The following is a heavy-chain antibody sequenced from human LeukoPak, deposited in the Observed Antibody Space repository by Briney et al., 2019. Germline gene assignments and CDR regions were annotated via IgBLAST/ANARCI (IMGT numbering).Heavy chain of an antibody. CDR1: VVTFSSFA. D-gene: IGHD2-2*01. J-gene: IGHJ4*02. V-gene: IGHV3-23*01. CDR2: ISGSVGST. CDR3: AKSPAYGSSTSCSGDY. Sequence: PGGSLRPSCAASVVTFSSFAMSWVRHAPGQGMGWGSAISGSVGSTSYADSVKGGFTISRDNSKNTLSLQMNTLRPETPAVSFFAKSPAYGSSTSCSGDYWGQGTLVTVSS.